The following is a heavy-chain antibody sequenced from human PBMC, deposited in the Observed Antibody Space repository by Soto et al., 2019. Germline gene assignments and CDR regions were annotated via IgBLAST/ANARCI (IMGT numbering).Heavy chain of an antibody. CDR2: ISYDGNNK. CDR3: AKDRRPHEYCSGGTCYNGFAY. Sequence: GGSLRLSCAASGFTLTSYGMHWVRQAPGKGLEWVAVISYDGNNKYYADSVKGRFTISRDKSKNRLYLQMNSLRAEDTAVYYSAKDRRPHEYCSGGTCYNGFAYWGQGTLVTVSS. J-gene: IGHJ4*02. CDR1: GFTLTSYG. D-gene: IGHD2-15*01. V-gene: IGHV3-30*18.